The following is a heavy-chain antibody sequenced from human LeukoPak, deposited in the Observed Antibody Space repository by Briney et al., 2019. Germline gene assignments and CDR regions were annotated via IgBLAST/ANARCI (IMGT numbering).Heavy chain of an antibody. D-gene: IGHD4-11*01. CDR2: ITWNGGST. J-gene: IGHJ6*03. CDR1: GFTFHDHG. CDR3: AGGLTTLSSYYSYHYMDV. Sequence: GGSLRLSCAASGFTFHDHGMSWVRQAPGKGLEWVSGITWNGGSTGYADSVKGRFTISRDNAKNSLFLQMDSLRAEDTALYYCAGGLTTLSSYYSYHYMDVWGKGTTVTVSS. V-gene: IGHV3-20*04.